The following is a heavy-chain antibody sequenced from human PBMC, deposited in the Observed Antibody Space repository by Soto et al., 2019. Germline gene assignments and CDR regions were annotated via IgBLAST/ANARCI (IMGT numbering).Heavy chain of an antibody. V-gene: IGHV3-74*01. J-gene: IGHJ4*02. CDR1: GFTFNTHW. D-gene: IGHD2-15*01. CDR2: IYFDGITT. Sequence: RGTLRLSCTASGFTFNTHWMHWVRQAPGKGLVWVSRIYFDGITTNYADSVKGRLTVSRDNAKNTVYLHVNTLRDEDTAVYYCARGSAMVVDYWGQGTRVPVS. CDR3: ARGSAMVVDY.